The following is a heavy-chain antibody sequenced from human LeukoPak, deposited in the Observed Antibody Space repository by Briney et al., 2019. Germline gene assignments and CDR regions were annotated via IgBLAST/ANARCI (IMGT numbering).Heavy chain of an antibody. CDR3: ATADLTGYYGGDY. CDR2: ISSSATYI. CDR1: AFTFSNYN. V-gene: IGHV3-21*01. Sequence: GGSLRLSCAASAFTFSNYNMIWVRQAPGKGLEWVSSISSSATYIYYADSVKGRFTISRDDAKHSLFLQMSSLRAEDTAVYYCATADLTGYYGGDYWGQGTLVTVSS. D-gene: IGHD3-9*01. J-gene: IGHJ4*02.